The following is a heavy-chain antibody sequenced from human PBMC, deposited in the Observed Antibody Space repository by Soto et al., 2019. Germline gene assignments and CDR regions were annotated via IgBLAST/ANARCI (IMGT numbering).Heavy chain of an antibody. Sequence: SETLSLTCTVSGGSISTYYWSWIRRPPGKGLEWIGYIYYSGSTNYNPSLKCRVTISVDTSKNQFSLKLSSVTAADTAVYYCARRYGASFDYWGQGTLVTVSS. J-gene: IGHJ4*02. CDR3: ARRYGASFDY. CDR1: GGSISTYY. CDR2: IYYSGST. V-gene: IGHV4-59*01. D-gene: IGHD4-17*01.